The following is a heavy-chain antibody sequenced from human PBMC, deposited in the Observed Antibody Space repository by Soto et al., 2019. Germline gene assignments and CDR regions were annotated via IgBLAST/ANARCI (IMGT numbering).Heavy chain of an antibody. CDR1: GFTFSSYA. Sequence: VQLLESGGGLVQPGGSLRLSCAASGFTFSSYAMSWVRQAPGKGLEWVSAISGSGGSTYYADSVKGRFTISRDNSKNTLYLQMNSLRAEDTAVYYCAKTHTYYDFWSGYRDDAFDIWGQGTMVTVSS. CDR3: AKTHTYYDFWSGYRDDAFDI. D-gene: IGHD3-3*01. J-gene: IGHJ3*02. CDR2: ISGSGGST. V-gene: IGHV3-23*01.